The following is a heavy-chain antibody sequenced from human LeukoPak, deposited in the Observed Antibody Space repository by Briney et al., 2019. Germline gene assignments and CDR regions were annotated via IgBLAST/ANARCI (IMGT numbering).Heavy chain of an antibody. J-gene: IGHJ4*02. V-gene: IGHV1-18*01. D-gene: IGHD2-8*02. CDR1: GYTFTNYN. Sequence: ASVKVSCKASGYTFTNYNIAWVRQAPGQGLEWVGWISAYNSNTKYTQKLQGRVTMTTDTSTSTAYMELRSLRFDDTAIYYCARAGYFDSWGQGTLVTVSS. CDR3: ARAGYFDS. CDR2: ISAYNSNT.